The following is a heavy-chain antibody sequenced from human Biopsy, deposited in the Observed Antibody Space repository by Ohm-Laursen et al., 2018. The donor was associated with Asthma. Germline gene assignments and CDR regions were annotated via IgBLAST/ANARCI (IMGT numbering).Heavy chain of an antibody. Sequence: SLRLSCSASGFTFSSYGMHWVRQAPGKGLDWVAVISFDGSNKNYTDSVKGRFTISRDNSRNTLHLQMNSLRAEDTAVYYCAKDVFPGWELRRGPDYWGQGTLVTVSS. D-gene: IGHD1-26*01. J-gene: IGHJ4*02. CDR3: AKDVFPGWELRRGPDY. V-gene: IGHV3-30*18. CDR1: GFTFSSYG. CDR2: ISFDGSNK.